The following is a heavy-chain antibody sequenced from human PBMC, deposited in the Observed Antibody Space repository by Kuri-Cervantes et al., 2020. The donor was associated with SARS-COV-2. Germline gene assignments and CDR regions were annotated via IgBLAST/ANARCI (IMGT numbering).Heavy chain of an antibody. Sequence: GESLKISCVASGFNFSTTDMNWVRQAPGKGLEWVAFTSYAGSNAYYADSVRGRFTVSRDNSKNTLSLQMNGLRAEDTAVYYCAKDIGTRSTNFVTYDYWGQGDLVTVSS. V-gene: IGHV3-30*18. CDR1: GFNFSTTD. D-gene: IGHD2/OR15-2a*01. J-gene: IGHJ4*02. CDR3: AKDIGTRSTNFVTYDY. CDR2: TSYAGSNA.